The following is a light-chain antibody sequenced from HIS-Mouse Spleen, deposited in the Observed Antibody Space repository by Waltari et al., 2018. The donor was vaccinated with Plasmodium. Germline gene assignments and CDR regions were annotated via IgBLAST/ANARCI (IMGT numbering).Light chain of an antibody. CDR1: SSDVGSYNL. CDR3: CSYAGSSTYV. CDR2: EGS. J-gene: IGLJ1*01. V-gene: IGLV2-23*01. Sequence: QSALTQPASVSGSPGQSITISCTGTSSDVGSYNLVSWYQQHPGKAPKLMIYEGSKRPSGVSNRFPGSKSGNTASLTISGLQAEDEADYYCCSYAGSSTYVVGTGTKVTVL.